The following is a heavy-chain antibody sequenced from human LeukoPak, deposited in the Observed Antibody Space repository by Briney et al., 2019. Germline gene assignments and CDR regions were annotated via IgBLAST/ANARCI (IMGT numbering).Heavy chain of an antibody. CDR1: GFTFSSYS. CDR2: ISSSSIYI. D-gene: IGHD3-10*01. V-gene: IGHV3-21*01. Sequence: GGSLRLSCAASGFTFSSYSMNWVRQAPGKGLEWASSISSSSIYIYYADSVKGRFTISRDNAKNSLYLQMNSLRAEDTAVYYCARRYFYSGSGSGGFDYWGQGTLVTVSS. CDR3: ARRYFYSGSGSGGFDY. J-gene: IGHJ4*02.